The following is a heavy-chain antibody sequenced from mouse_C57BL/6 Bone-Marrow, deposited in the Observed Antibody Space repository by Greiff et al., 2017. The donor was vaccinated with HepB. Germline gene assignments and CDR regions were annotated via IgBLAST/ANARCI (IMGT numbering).Heavy chain of an antibody. D-gene: IGHD1-1*02. CDR3: ARKDYGAWFAY. CDR1: GFTFSDYG. CDR2: ISSGSSTI. J-gene: IGHJ3*01. V-gene: IGHV5-17*01. Sequence: EVKLVKSGGGLVKPGGSLKLSCAASGFTFSDYGMHWVRQAPEKGLEWVAYISSGSSTIYYADTVKGRFTISRDNAKNTLFRQMTSLRSEDTAMYYCARKDYGAWFAYWGQGTLVTVSA.